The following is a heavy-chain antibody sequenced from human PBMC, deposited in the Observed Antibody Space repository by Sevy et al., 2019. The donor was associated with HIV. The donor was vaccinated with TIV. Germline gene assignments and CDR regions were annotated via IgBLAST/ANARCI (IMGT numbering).Heavy chain of an antibody. CDR2: ISAYNGNR. Sequence: ASVKVSCKASGYTFTSYGISWVRQAPGQGLEWMGWISAYNGNRNYAQKLQGRVTMTTDTSTSTAYMELRSLRSDDTAVYYCARTRLIFGVVTSDAFDIWGQGTMVTVSS. J-gene: IGHJ3*02. CDR1: GYTFTSYG. D-gene: IGHD3-3*01. V-gene: IGHV1-18*01. CDR3: ARTRLIFGVVTSDAFDI.